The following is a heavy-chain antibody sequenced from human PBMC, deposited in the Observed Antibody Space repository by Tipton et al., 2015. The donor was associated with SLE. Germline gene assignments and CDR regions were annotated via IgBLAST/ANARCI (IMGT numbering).Heavy chain of an antibody. D-gene: IGHD5-18*01. CDR1: GGSVSSSSKY. V-gene: IGHV4-39*07. Sequence: TLSLTCTVSGGSVSSSSKYWAWIRQPPGKGLEWIGSIYYTGTTTYYNSFLKSRVTMSVDTSKNQFSLRLTSVIAADTAIYYCARLHGYSYGLNWFDPWGQGTLISVSS. J-gene: IGHJ5*02. CDR3: ARLHGYSYGLNWFDP. CDR2: IYYTGTTT.